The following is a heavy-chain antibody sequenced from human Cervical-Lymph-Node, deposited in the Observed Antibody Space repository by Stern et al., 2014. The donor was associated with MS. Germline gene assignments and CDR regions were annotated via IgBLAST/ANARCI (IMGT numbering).Heavy chain of an antibody. CDR1: GFTFSSYG. CDR3: ARAEGITIFGVFDY. Sequence: QVQLVESGGGVVQPGRSLRLSCAASGFTFSSYGMYWVRQAPGKGLEWVAVIWYDGSNKYYADSVKGRFTISRDNSKNTLYLQMNSLRAEDTAVYYCARAEGITIFGVFDYWGQGTLVTVSS. D-gene: IGHD3-3*01. V-gene: IGHV3-33*01. CDR2: IWYDGSNK. J-gene: IGHJ4*02.